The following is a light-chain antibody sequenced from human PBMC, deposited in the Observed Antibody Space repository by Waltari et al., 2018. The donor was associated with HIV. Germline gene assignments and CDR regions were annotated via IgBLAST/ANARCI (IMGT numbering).Light chain of an antibody. CDR3: QAWGSTTSGV. J-gene: IGLJ3*02. Sequence: SYEVTQTPSVAVSPGQTATITCSGYELGDKYTCWYEQTPGQSPLLVIYQDNKRPSGIPERIPGSSSVHTATLTIGGTLPMDEADYYCQAWGSTTSGVFGSGTRLTVL. CDR2: QDN. CDR1: ELGDKY. V-gene: IGLV3-1*01.